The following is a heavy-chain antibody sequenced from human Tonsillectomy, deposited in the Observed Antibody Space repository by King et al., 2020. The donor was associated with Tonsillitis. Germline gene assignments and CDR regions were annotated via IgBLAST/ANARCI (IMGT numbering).Heavy chain of an antibody. CDR3: ARVTENYDFWSGYSYYFDY. J-gene: IGHJ4*02. D-gene: IGHD3-3*01. CDR2: ISAYNGNT. Sequence: QLVQSGAEVKKPGASVKVSCKASGYTFTSYGISWVRQAPGQGLEWMGWISAYNGNTNYAQKLQGRVTMTTDTSTSTAYMELRSLRSDDTAVYYCARVTENYDFWSGYSYYFDYWGQGTLVTVSS. CDR1: GYTFTSYG. V-gene: IGHV1-18*01.